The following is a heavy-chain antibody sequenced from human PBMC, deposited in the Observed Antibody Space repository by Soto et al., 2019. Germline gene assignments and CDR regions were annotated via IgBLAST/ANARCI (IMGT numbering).Heavy chain of an antibody. CDR2: IIPISGTA. D-gene: IGHD2-2*01. V-gene: IGHV1-69*12. Sequence: QVQLVQSGAEVKKPGSSVKVSCKASGGTFSSYAISWVRPAPGQGLEWMGGIIPISGTANYAQKFQGRVTITAHESTSTAYMELSSLRSEYTAVYYCARHVPAAGYYYGMDFWGKGTTVTVSS. CDR1: GGTFSSYA. CDR3: ARHVPAAGYYYGMDF. J-gene: IGHJ6*04.